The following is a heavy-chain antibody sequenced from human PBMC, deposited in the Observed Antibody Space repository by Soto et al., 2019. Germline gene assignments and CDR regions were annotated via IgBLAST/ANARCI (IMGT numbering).Heavy chain of an antibody. CDR2: ISSRSSYI. Sequence: GGSLRLSCAASGFTFSSYTMNWVRQAPGKGLEWVSSISSRSSYIHYADSLKGRFTISRDNAKSSLYLQMNSLRAEDTAVYYCARDLLQTYYDILTQNAPRWFDPWGQGALVTVSS. CDR1: GFTFSSYT. J-gene: IGHJ5*02. V-gene: IGHV3-21*01. D-gene: IGHD3-9*01. CDR3: ARDLLQTYYDILTQNAPRWFDP.